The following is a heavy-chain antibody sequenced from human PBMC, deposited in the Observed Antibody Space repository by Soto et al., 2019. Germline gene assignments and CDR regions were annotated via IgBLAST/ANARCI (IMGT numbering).Heavy chain of an antibody. CDR2: ISAYNGNT. Sequence: QVQLVQSGAEVKKPGASVKVSCKSSGYTFTSYGINWVRQAHGQGLEWMGWISAYNGNTKYAQKLQGRVTLTTDTSTSTAYMELRSLRSDDTAVYYCARVGSTYGSGTPWGQGTLVTVSS. V-gene: IGHV1-18*01. J-gene: IGHJ5*02. D-gene: IGHD3-10*01. CDR1: GYTFTSYG. CDR3: ARVGSTYGSGTP.